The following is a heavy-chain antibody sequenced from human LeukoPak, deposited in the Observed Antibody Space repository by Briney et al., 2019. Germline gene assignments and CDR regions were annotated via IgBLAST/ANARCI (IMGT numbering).Heavy chain of an antibody. J-gene: IGHJ4*02. V-gene: IGHV3-15*01. D-gene: IGHD6-19*01. CDR2: IKSKTDGGTT. Sequence: PGGSLRLSCAASGFTFSNAWMSWVRQAPGKGLEWVGRIKSKTDGGTTDYAAPVKGRFTISRDDSKNTLYLQINSLKTEDTAVYYCTTDDAPRGGWSFDFWGQGTLVTVSS. CDR1: GFTFSNAW. CDR3: TTDDAPRGGWSFDF.